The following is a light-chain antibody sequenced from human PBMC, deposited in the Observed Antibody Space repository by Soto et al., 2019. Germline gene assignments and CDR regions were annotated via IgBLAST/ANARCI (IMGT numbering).Light chain of an antibody. J-gene: IGLJ2*01. Sequence: QAVVTQSPSASASLGASVKLTCTLSSGHSSCAIAWHQQQPEKGPRYLMKLDSDGSHTKGDAIPDRFSGSSSGAERYLTISSLQSEDEADYYCQTWGTGIHVVFGGGTKLTVL. CDR3: QTWGTGIHVV. CDR2: LDSDGSH. V-gene: IGLV4-69*01. CDR1: SGHSSCA.